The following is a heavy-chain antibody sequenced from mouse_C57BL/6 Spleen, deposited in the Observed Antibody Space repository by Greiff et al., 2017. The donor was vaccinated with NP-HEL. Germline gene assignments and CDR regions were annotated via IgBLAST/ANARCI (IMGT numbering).Heavy chain of an antibody. V-gene: IGHV5-6*01. CDR1: GFTFSSYG. D-gene: IGHD2-2*01. Sequence: EVQLVESGGDLVKPGGSLKLSCAASGFTFSSYGMSWVRQTPDKRLEWVATISSGGSYTYYPDSVKGRFTISRDNAKNTLYLQMSSLKSEDTAMYYCARQDGYDWFAYWGQGTLVTVSA. CDR2: ISSGGSYT. CDR3: ARQDGYDWFAY. J-gene: IGHJ3*01.